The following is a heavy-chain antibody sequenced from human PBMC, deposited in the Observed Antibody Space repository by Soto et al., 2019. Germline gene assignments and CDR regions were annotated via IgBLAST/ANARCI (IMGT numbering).Heavy chain of an antibody. CDR3: ARERAAGYYYYGMDV. V-gene: IGHV1-2*06. CDR1: GYTFTGYY. CDR2: INPNSGGT. D-gene: IGHD6-13*01. J-gene: IGHJ6*02. Sequence: GASVKVSCKASGYTFTGYYMHWVRQAPGQGLEWMGRINPNSGGTNYAQKFQGRVTMTRDTSISTAYMELSRLRSDDTAVYYCARERAAGYYYYGMDVWGQGTTVTVSS.